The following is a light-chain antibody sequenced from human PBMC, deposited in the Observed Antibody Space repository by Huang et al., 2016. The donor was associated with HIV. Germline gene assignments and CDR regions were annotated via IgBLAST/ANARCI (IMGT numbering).Light chain of an antibody. CDR1: QSCLYSSNSKNY. CDR2: WAS. J-gene: IGKJ1*01. Sequence: DIVMTQSPDSLAVSLGERATIKCRSSQSCLYSSNSKNYLAWFQQKPGQAPRLLIYWASSRESGVPDRCSGSGSGTDFTLTISSLEAEDAAVYYCQQYYSIPQTFGQGTKVEIK. V-gene: IGKV4-1*01. CDR3: QQYYSIPQT.